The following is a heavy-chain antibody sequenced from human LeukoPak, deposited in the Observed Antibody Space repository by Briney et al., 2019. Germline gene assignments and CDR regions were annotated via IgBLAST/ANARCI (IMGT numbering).Heavy chain of an antibody. CDR2: IYSGGST. CDR1: GFTVSSNY. J-gene: IGHJ4*02. Sequence: GGAPRISFAASGFTVSSNYMNWVRPAPGEGVGWVSVIYSGGSTYYADSVKGRFTISRHNSKNTLYLQMNSLRAEDTAVYYCASLRRDGYNNYFDYWGQGTLVTVSS. V-gene: IGHV3-53*04. D-gene: IGHD5-24*01. CDR3: ASLRRDGYNNYFDY.